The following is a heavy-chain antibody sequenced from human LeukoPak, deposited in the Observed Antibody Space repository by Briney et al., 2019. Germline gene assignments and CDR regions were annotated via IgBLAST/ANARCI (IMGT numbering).Heavy chain of an antibody. D-gene: IGHD3-10*01. CDR1: GGSISSSSYY. CDR3: VRQLPNGSGSYIGGYNWFDP. Sequence: SETLSLTCTVSGGSISSSSYYWGWIRQPPGKRLEWIGSIYYSGSTYYNPSLRSRVTISVDTSKNQFSLKLSSVTAADTAVYYCVRQLPNGSGSYIGGYNWFDPWGQGTLVTVSS. V-gene: IGHV4-39*01. J-gene: IGHJ5*02. CDR2: IYYSGST.